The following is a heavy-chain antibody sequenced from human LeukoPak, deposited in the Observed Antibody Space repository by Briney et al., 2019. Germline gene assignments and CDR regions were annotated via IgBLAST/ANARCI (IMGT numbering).Heavy chain of an antibody. D-gene: IGHD1-14*01. Sequence: PSETLSLTCTVSGGSISNYYWSWIRQPPGKGLEWIGYIYHSGSTNYNPSLKSRVTMSVDTSKSQFSLELTSVTAADTAVYYCASNNRFMAPADYFDYWGQGTLATVSS. V-gene: IGHV4-59*12. CDR2: IYHSGST. J-gene: IGHJ4*02. CDR3: ASNNRFMAPADYFDY. CDR1: GGSISNYY.